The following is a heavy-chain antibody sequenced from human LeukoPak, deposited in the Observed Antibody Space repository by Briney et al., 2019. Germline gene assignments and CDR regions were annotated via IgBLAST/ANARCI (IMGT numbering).Heavy chain of an antibody. CDR3: ARERCSGGSCIGMDV. J-gene: IGHJ6*02. D-gene: IGHD2-15*01. Sequence: PGRSLRLSCAASGFTFNSYAMHWVRQAPGKGLEWVAVISYDGSNKYYADSVKGRFTISRDNSKNTLYLQMNSLRAEDTAVYYCARERCSGGSCIGMDVWGQGTTVTVSS. CDR1: GFTFNSYA. V-gene: IGHV3-30-3*01. CDR2: ISYDGSNK.